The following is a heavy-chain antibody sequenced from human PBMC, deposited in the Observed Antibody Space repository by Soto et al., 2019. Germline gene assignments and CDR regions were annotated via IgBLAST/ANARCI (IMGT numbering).Heavy chain of an antibody. CDR3: ATEPIYYNDGSGYYPLGH. Sequence: QVQLVQSGAEVKKPGASVKVSCKASGYSFATYGFSWVRQAPGQGLECVGWISAHNGDTHYSQKFQGRVTLTTGTSTNTCYMELRSLTSDDTAVYFCATEPIYYNDGSGYYPLGHWGQGTLVTVSS. J-gene: IGHJ4*02. CDR2: ISAHNGDT. V-gene: IGHV1-18*04. CDR1: GYSFATYG. D-gene: IGHD3-22*01.